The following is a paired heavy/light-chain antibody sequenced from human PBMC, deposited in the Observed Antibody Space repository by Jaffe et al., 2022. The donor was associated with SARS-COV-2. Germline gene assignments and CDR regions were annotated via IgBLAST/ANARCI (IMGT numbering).Heavy chain of an antibody. Sequence: QVQLVESGGGVVQPGRSLRLSCAASGFTFSSYGMHWVRQAPGKGLYWVAVISYDGSNKYYADSVKGRFTISRDNSKNTLYLQMNSLRAEDTAVYYCAKEGYTSSHGHQYYFDYWGQGTLVTVSS. CDR3: AKEGYTSSHGHQYYFDY. J-gene: IGHJ4*02. D-gene: IGHD6-13*01. V-gene: IGHV3-30*18. CDR1: GFTFSSYG. CDR2: ISYDGSNK.
Light chain of an antibody. CDR1: QSVLYSSNNKNY. CDR3: QQYYTTPPT. J-gene: IGKJ4*01. Sequence: DIVMTQSPDSLAVSLGERATINCKSSQSVLYSSNNKNYLAWYQQKPGQPPKLLISWASTRESGVPDRFSGSGSGTDFTLTISSLQAEDVAVYYCQQYYTTPPTFGGGTKVEIK. V-gene: IGKV4-1*01. CDR2: WAS.